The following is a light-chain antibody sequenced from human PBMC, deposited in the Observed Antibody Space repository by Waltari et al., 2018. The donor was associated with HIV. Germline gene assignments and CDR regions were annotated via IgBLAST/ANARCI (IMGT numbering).Light chain of an antibody. J-gene: IGLJ2*01. V-gene: IGLV2-14*01. Sequence: QSVLTQPASVSGSPGQSITITCTGTENDIGVDNFVSLYQQHPGKAPKLILYGALNRPSGISNLFSGTKSDTTASRTIAGLQADDEALYFCSSLALSDFVLFGGGTKVTVL. CDR2: GAL. CDR3: SSLALSDFVL. CDR1: ENDIGVDNF.